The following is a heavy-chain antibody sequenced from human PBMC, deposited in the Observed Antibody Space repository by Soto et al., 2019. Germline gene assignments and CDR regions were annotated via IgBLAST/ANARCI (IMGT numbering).Heavy chain of an antibody. J-gene: IGHJ5*02. CDR3: ARLYDFWSAFYWFDP. D-gene: IGHD3-3*01. CDR1: GASISSSY. V-gene: IGHV4-59*08. CDR2: IYSSGST. Sequence: PSETLSLTCTVSGASISSSYWSWIRQPPGKGLEWIGYIYSSGSTDNNPSLKSRVTMSVDTSKNQFSLKLSSVTAADTAVYFCARLYDFWSAFYWFDPWGQGTLVTVSS.